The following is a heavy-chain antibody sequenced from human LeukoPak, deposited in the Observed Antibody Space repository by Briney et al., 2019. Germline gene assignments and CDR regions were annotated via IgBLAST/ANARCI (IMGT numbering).Heavy chain of an antibody. Sequence: PSETLSLTCTVSGGSISSSSYYWGWIRQPPGKGLEWIGSIYYSGSTYYNPSLKSRVTISVDTSKNQFSLKLSSVTAADTAVYYCARHYGSGSYSGNDAFDIWGQGTMVTVSS. CDR1: GGSISSSSYY. CDR3: ARHYGSGSYSGNDAFDI. CDR2: IYYSGST. V-gene: IGHV4-39*01. J-gene: IGHJ3*02. D-gene: IGHD3-10*01.